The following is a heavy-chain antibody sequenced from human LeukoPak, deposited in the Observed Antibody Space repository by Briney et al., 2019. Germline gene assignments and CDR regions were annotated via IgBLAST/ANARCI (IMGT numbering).Heavy chain of an antibody. J-gene: IGHJ5*02. V-gene: IGHV4-34*01. Sequence: SSETLSLTCAVYGRSFSAYYWTWIRQPPGKGLEWIGEINHSGSSNYNSSLRSRVTISVDTSYKQFSLRLSSVTAADTAVYYCAPRGDIEHSYVYGKWFDPWGQGTQVTVSS. D-gene: IGHD5-18*01. CDR3: APRGDIEHSYVYGKWFDP. CDR2: INHSGSS. CDR1: GRSFSAYY.